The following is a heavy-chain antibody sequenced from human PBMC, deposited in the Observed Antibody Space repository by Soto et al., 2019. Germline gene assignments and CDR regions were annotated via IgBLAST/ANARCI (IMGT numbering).Heavy chain of an antibody. CDR3: ARAGDTAMAHAKNSDR. CDR1: GFTFGDYY. D-gene: IGHD5-18*01. V-gene: IGHV3-11*05. CDR2: ISSSSYT. Sequence: PGASLRLSGAASGFTFGDYYMSWVRQAPGKGLEWVSYISSSSYTNYADSVKGRFTISRDNAKNSLYLQMNSLRAEDTAVYYCARAGDTAMAHAKNSDRWGQGT. J-gene: IGHJ1*01.